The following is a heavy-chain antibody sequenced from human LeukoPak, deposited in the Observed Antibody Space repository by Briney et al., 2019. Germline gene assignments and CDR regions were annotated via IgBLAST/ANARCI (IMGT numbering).Heavy chain of an antibody. D-gene: IGHD4-11*01. J-gene: IGHJ4*02. V-gene: IGHV4-39*07. CDR2: IYYSGST. Sequence: PSETLSLTCTVSGGSISSSSYHWGWIRQPPGKGLEWIGSIYYSGSTYYNPSLKSRVTISVDTSKNQFSLKLSSVTAADTAVYYCASQYSKKGGFDYWGQGTLVTVSS. CDR3: ASQYSKKGGFDY. CDR1: GGSISSSSYH.